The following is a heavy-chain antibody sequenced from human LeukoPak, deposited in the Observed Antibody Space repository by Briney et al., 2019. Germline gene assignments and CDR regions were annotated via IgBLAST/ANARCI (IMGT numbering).Heavy chain of an antibody. CDR3: AREGAPFKSYFDS. V-gene: IGHV3-30*03. Sequence: PGGSLRLSCAASGLTFSSYGMHWVRQAPGKGLEWVAVISYDGGNKYYADSVRGRFTISRDTSKNTVYLQMNSLRAEDTAVFYCAREGAPFKSYFDSWGRGTRVTVSS. D-gene: IGHD1-26*01. CDR2: ISYDGGNK. CDR1: GLTFSSYG. J-gene: IGHJ4*02.